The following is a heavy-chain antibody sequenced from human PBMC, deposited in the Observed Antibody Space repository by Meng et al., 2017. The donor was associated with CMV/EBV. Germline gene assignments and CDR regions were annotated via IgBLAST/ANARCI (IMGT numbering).Heavy chain of an antibody. CDR2: ISGSGGST. V-gene: IGHV3-23*01. CDR1: GLTFSSYA. D-gene: IGHD2-15*01. Sequence: GESLKISCAASGLTFSSYAMSWVRQAPGKGLEWVSAISGSGGSTYYADSVKGRFTISRDDSKNTAYLQMNSLKTEDTAVYYCTSSPRYCSGGSCYLNGMDVWGQGTTVTVSS. CDR3: TSSPRYCSGGSCYLNGMDV. J-gene: IGHJ6*02.